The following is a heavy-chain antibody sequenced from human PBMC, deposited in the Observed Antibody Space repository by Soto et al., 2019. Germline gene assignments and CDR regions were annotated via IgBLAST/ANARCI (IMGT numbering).Heavy chain of an antibody. J-gene: IGHJ4*02. V-gene: IGHV3-33*01. Sequence: GGSLRLSCAASGFTFSSYGMHWVRQAPGKGLEWVAVIWYDGSNKYYADSVKGRFTISRDNSKNTLYLQMNSLRAEDTAVYYCARGGEWLQSRTHFDYWGQGTLVTVSS. D-gene: IGHD5-12*01. CDR1: GFTFSSYG. CDR3: ARGGEWLQSRTHFDY. CDR2: IWYDGSNK.